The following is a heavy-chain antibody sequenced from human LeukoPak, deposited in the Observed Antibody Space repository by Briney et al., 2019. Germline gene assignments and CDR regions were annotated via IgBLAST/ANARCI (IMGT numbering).Heavy chain of an antibody. D-gene: IGHD6-13*01. Sequence: GASVKVSCKASGGTFSSYAISWVRQAPGQGLEWMGRIIPILGIANYAQKFQGRVTITADKSTSTAYMELSSLRSEHTAVYYCARVVAAADGGDYGMDVWGQGTTVTVSS. CDR2: IIPILGIA. CDR3: ARVVAAADGGDYGMDV. CDR1: GGTFSSYA. J-gene: IGHJ6*02. V-gene: IGHV1-69*04.